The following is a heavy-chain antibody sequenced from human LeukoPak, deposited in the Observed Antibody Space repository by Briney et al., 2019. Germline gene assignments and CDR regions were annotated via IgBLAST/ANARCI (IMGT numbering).Heavy chain of an antibody. CDR3: ARDMIVAVSGRWDYGMDV. V-gene: IGHV4-31*03. CDR2: IYYSGST. Sequence: SETLSLTCTVSGFSISSGYYWGWIRQHPGKGLEWIGYIYYSGSTYYNPSLKSRVTISVDTSKNQFSLKLSSVTAADTAVYYCARDMIVAVSGRWDYGMDVWGQGTTVTVSS. CDR1: GFSISSGYY. J-gene: IGHJ6*02. D-gene: IGHD3-22*01.